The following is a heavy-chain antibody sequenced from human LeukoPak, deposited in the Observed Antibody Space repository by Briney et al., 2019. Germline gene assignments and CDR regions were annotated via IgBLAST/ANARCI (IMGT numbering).Heavy chain of an antibody. J-gene: IGHJ4*02. CDR3: ALGVGADGLDY. D-gene: IGHD1-26*01. CDR2: INHSGST. CDR1: GGSFSAYY. V-gene: IGHV4-34*01. Sequence: SETLSLNCAVYGGSFSAYYWSWVRQPPGKGLEWIGEINHSGSTNYNPSLKSRVTMSVDTSKNQFSLKLSSVTAADTAVYYCALGVGADGLDYWSQGTLVTVSS.